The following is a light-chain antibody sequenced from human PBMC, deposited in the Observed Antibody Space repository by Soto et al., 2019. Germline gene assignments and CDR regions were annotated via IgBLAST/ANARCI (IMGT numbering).Light chain of an antibody. J-gene: IGKJ1*01. CDR3: QHYGSSQT. Sequence: EIVLTQSPGTLSLSPGERATLSCRASQSVSSRDLACHQQKPDQAPRLLIYGASSRATSIPDRLSGSGSGTDFPLTISRLAAEDSAVYYGQHYGSSQTFGRGPKVDIK. CDR2: GAS. V-gene: IGKV3-20*01. CDR1: QSVSSRD.